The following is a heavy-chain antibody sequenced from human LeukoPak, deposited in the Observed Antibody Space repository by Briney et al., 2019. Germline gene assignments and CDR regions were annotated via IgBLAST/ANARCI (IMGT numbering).Heavy chain of an antibody. V-gene: IGHV4-34*01. CDR3: PKTGYSSSWFAAEYFQH. Sequence: SETLSLTCAVYGASFSGYYWSWIRQPPGKGREWIGEINHSGSTNYNPSLKSRVTISVDTSKNQFSLKLSSVTAADTAVYYCPKTGYSSSWFAAEYFQHWGQGTLVTVSS. CDR2: INHSGST. J-gene: IGHJ1*01. D-gene: IGHD6-13*01. CDR1: GASFSGYY.